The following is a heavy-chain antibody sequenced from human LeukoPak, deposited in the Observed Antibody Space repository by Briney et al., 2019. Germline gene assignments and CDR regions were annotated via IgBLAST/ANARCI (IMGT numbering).Heavy chain of an antibody. CDR1: GGSISSYY. CDR3: ARVEDYDILTGYSYFDY. V-gene: IGHV4-4*07. D-gene: IGHD3-9*01. J-gene: IGHJ4*02. CDR2: IYTSGST. Sequence: PSETLSLTCTVSGGSISSYYWTWIRQPAGKGLEWIGRIYTSGSTNYNPSLKSRVTMSVDTSKNQFSLKLSSVTAADTAVYYCARVEDYDILTGYSYFDYWGQGTLVTVSS.